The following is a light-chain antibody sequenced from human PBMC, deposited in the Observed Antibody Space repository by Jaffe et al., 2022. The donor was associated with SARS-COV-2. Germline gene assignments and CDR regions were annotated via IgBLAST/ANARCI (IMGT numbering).Light chain of an antibody. J-gene: IGLJ3*02. CDR1: SSDIGAYNY. CDR2: DVS. CDR3: SSYTTSTTWV. V-gene: IGLV2-14*03. Sequence: QSALTQPASVSGSPGQSITISCTGTSSDIGAYNYVSWYQQHPDKAPKLMVYDVSNRPSGVSNRFSGSKSGNTASLTLSGLQAEDEADYYCSSYTTSTTWVFGGGTKLTVL.